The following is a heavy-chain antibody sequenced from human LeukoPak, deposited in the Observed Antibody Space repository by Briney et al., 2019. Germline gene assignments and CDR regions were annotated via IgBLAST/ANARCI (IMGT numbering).Heavy chain of an antibody. CDR1: GGSISSSSYY. Sequence: PSETLSLTCTASGGSISSSSYYWGWIRQPPGKGLEWLGNIHYSGSTYYNPSLQSRVTLSVDTSKNQFSLKLTSVTATDTAVYYCARTYPDCDYWGQGTLVTVSS. D-gene: IGHD2-21*02. CDR3: ARTYPDCDY. V-gene: IGHV4-39*01. CDR2: IHYSGST. J-gene: IGHJ4*02.